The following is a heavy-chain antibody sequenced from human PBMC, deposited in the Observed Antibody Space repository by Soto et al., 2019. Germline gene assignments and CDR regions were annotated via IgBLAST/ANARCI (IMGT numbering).Heavy chain of an antibody. CDR1: GFTFSSRW. D-gene: IGHD2-2*01. J-gene: IGHJ4*02. Sequence: EVRLVESGGGLVQPGGSLRLSCATSGFTFSSRWMHWVRQAPWKGLVWVSYINSDGSTTTYADSVKGRFTISRDNAKNTVDVQMNSLRVDDTAVYYCARDTSYGTDYWGQGTMVTVSS. CDR2: INSDGSTT. V-gene: IGHV3-74*01. CDR3: ARDTSYGTDY.